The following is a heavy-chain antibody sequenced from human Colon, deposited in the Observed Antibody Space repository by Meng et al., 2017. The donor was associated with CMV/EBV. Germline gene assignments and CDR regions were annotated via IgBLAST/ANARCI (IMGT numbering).Heavy chain of an antibody. V-gene: IGHV6-1*01. J-gene: IGHJ6*02. D-gene: IGHD1-26*01. Sequence: SQTLSLTCGISGDSVSSNTAAWNWIRQSPSRGLEWLGRTFYRSKWYNDYGPSVKGRVTINPDTSKNQFSLHLNSVTPEDTAVYYCARDLSGTYFHWGQGTTVPSP. CDR2: TFYRSKWYN. CDR3: ARDLSGTYFH. CDR1: GDSVSSNTAA.